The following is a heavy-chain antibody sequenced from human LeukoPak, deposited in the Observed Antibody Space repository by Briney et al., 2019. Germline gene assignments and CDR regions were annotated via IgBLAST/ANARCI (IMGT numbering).Heavy chain of an antibody. CDR3: ARDLGPYFDY. J-gene: IGHJ4*02. D-gene: IGHD1-26*01. V-gene: IGHV4-61*02. CDR1: GGSISSGGYY. Sequence: SETLSLTCTVSGGSISSGGYYWSWIRQPAGKGLEWIGRIYTSGSTNYNPSLKSRVTISVDTSKNQFSLKLSSVTAADTAVYYCARDLGPYFDYWGQGTLVTVSS. CDR2: IYTSGST.